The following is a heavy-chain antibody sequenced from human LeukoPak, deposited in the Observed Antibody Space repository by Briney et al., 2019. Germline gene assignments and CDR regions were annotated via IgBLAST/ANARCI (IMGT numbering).Heavy chain of an antibody. V-gene: IGHV1-18*01. CDR1: GYTFTSYG. CDR2: ISAYNGNT. Sequence: GASVKVSSKASGYTFTSYGISWVRQAPGQGLEWMGWISAYNGNTNYAQKLQGRVTMTTDTSTSTAYMELRSLRSDDTAVYYCARCMGDPGITGTAVVDYWGQGTLVTVSS. J-gene: IGHJ4*02. CDR3: ARCMGDPGITGTAVVDY. D-gene: IGHD1-7*01.